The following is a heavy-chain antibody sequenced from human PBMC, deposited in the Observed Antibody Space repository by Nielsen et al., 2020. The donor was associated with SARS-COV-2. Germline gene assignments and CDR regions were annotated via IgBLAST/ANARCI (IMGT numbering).Heavy chain of an antibody. CDR3: ASNRPDDYGDYPNWFDP. Sequence: SETLSLTCAVYGGSFSGYYWGWIRQPPGKGLEWIGSIYYSGSTYYNPSLKSRVTISVDTSKNQFSLKLSSVTAADTAVYYCASNRPDDYGDYPNWFDPWGQGTLVTVSS. D-gene: IGHD4-17*01. J-gene: IGHJ5*02. CDR2: IYYSGST. V-gene: IGHV4-39*01. CDR1: GGSFSGYY.